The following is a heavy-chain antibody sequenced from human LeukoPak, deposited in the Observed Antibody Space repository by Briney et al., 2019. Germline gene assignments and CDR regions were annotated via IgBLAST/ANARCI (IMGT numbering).Heavy chain of an antibody. CDR2: IYYSGST. V-gene: IGHV4-30-4*08. CDR3: ALNNRFGELFDFDY. Sequence: SQTLSLTCTVSGGSISSGDYYWNWIRQPPGKGLEWIGYIYYSGSTYYNPSLKSRVTISVDTSKNQFSLKLSSVTAADTAVYYCALNNRFGELFDFDYWGQGTLVTVSS. CDR1: GGSISSGDYY. J-gene: IGHJ4*02. D-gene: IGHD3-10*01.